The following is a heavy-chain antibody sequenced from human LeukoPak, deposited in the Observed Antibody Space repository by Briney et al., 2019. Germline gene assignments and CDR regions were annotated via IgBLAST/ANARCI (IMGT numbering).Heavy chain of an antibody. Sequence: SETLSLTCTVSGGSISSSSYYWGWIRQPPGKGLEWIGSIYYSGSTYYNPSLRSRVTISVDTSKNQFSLKLSSVTAADTAVYYCARRRYIVVVPAVWDYWGQGTLVTVSS. V-gene: IGHV4-39*01. J-gene: IGHJ4*02. D-gene: IGHD2-2*01. CDR2: IYYSGST. CDR1: GGSISSSSYY. CDR3: ARRRYIVVVPAVWDY.